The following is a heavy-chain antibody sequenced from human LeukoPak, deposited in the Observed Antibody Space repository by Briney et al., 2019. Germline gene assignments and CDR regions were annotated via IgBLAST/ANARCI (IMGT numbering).Heavy chain of an antibody. D-gene: IGHD5-24*01. CDR3: ARDRWRLQPDY. CDR1: GGSMSSYY. V-gene: IGHV4-59*01. J-gene: IGHJ4*02. CDR2: IYYSGST. Sequence: PSETLPLTCTASGGSMSSYYWSWIRQPPGKGVEWIGSIYYSGSTNYNPSLKSRVTISVDTPKNQFSLKLTSVTAADTAVYYCARDRWRLQPDYWGQGILVTVSS.